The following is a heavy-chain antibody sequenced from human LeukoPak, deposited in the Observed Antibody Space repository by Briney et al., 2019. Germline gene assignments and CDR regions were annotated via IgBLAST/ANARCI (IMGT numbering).Heavy chain of an antibody. J-gene: IGHJ6*04. D-gene: IGHD3-10*01. CDR2: IYYSGST. CDR1: GGSISSYY. V-gene: IGHV4-59*01. CDR3: ARNYGSGSYFSYYGMDV. Sequence: SATLSLTCTVSGGSISSYYWSWIRQPPGKGLEWIGYIYYSGSTNYNPSLKSRVTISVDTSKNQFSLKLSSVTAADTAVYYCARNYGSGSYFSYYGMDVWGKGTTVTVSS.